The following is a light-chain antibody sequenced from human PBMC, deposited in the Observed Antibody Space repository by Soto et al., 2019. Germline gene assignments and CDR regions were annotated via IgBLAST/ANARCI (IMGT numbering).Light chain of an antibody. CDR3: QQYYSTPWT. CDR2: WAS. Sequence: DTVMTQSPDSLAVSLGGRATINCKSSQSVLYSSNNKNYLAWYQQKPEQPPKLLIYWASTRESGVPDRFSGSGSGTDFTLTISSLQAEDVAVYYCQQYYSTPWTFGQGTKVEIK. V-gene: IGKV4-1*01. J-gene: IGKJ1*01. CDR1: QSVLYSSNNKNY.